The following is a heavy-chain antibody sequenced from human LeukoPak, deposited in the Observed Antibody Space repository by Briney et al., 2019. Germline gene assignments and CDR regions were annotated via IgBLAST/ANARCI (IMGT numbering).Heavy chain of an antibody. CDR3: ARLFTLVGRHGMDV. D-gene: IGHD1-26*01. V-gene: IGHV5-51*01. CDR1: GYSFTDHW. J-gene: IGHJ6*02. Sequence: GESLNISCKSFGYSFTDHWVAWVRQMPGKGPEWMGIIYPGGSDTRYSPSFQGRVTISADRSAATAFLHLNSLKASDTAIYYCARLFTLVGRHGMDVWGQGTTVTVSS. CDR2: IYPGGSDT.